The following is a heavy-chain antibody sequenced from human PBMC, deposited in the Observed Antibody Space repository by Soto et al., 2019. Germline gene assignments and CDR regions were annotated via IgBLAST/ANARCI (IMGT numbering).Heavy chain of an antibody. Sequence: PGEYLKISCKXSGYSFTSNWIVWVLPFPGKGLDWMGIIYPGDSDTRYSPSFQGQVTISADKSISTAYLQWSSLKASDTAMYYCAGGGVRGVITRTRDYYGMDVWGQGTTVTVS. D-gene: IGHD3-10*01. J-gene: IGHJ6*02. CDR2: IYPGDSDT. CDR3: AGGGVRGVITRTRDYYGMDV. V-gene: IGHV5-51*01. CDR1: GYSFTSNW.